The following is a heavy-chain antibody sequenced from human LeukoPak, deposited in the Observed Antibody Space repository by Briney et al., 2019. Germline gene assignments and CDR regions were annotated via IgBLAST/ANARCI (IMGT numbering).Heavy chain of an antibody. Sequence: GGSLRLSCAASGFTFSSYWMHWVRQAPGKGLVWVSRINSDGSSTSYADSVKGRFTIPRDNAKNTLYLQMNSLRGEDTAVYYCARKAGGYSYGPLDYWGQGTLVTVSS. J-gene: IGHJ4*02. CDR3: ARKAGGYSYGPLDY. CDR2: INSDGSST. V-gene: IGHV3-74*01. CDR1: GFTFSSYW. D-gene: IGHD5-18*01.